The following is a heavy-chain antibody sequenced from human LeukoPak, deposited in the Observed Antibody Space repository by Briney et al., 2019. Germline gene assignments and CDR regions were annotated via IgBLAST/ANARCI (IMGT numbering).Heavy chain of an antibody. V-gene: IGHV3-23*01. J-gene: IGHJ4*02. CDR2: ISGSGGST. Sequence: GGSLRLSCAVSGFTFSSYAMRWVRQAPGKGLEWVSAISGSGGSTYYADSVKGRFTISRDNSKNTLYLQMNSLRAEDTAVYYCAKSPSAYCSGGSCYLDYWGQGTLVTVSS. CDR1: GFTFSSYA. D-gene: IGHD2-15*01. CDR3: AKSPSAYCSGGSCYLDY.